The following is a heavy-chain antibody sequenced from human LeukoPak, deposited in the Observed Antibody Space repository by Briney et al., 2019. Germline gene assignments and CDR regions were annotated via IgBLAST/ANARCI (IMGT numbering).Heavy chain of an antibody. CDR1: GFTFDDYA. V-gene: IGHV3-9*01. Sequence: GGSLRLSCAASGFTFDDYAMHWVRQAPGKGLEWVSGISWNSGSIGYADSVKGRFTISRDNAKNSLYLQMNSLRAEDTAVYYCAKDPYGDYGNWFDPWAREPWSPSPQ. D-gene: IGHD4-17*01. CDR3: AKDPYGDYGNWFDP. J-gene: IGHJ5*02. CDR2: ISWNSGSI.